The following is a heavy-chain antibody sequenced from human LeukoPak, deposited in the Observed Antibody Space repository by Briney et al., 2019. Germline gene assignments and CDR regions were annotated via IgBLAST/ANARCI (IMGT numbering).Heavy chain of an antibody. CDR1: GGSISSYY. CDR3: ARHRRLYCSGGSCYSGWFDP. CDR2: IYTSGST. V-gene: IGHV4-4*09. D-gene: IGHD2-15*01. J-gene: IGHJ5*02. Sequence: SETLSLTCTVSGGSISSYYWSWIRQPPGKGLEWIGYIYTSGSTNYNPSLKSRVTISVDTSKNQFSLNLSSVTDADTAVYYCARHRRLYCSGGSCYSGWFDPWGQGNLVTVSS.